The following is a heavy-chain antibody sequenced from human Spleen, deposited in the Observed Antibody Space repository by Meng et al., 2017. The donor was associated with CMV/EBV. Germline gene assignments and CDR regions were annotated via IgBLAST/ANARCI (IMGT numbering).Heavy chain of an antibody. V-gene: IGHV1-18*01. Sequence: SVKVSFKPCVYTFTSYYINWVRQAPGQGLEWMGWISNYNGNANYAQKFQGRVTMTADASTSTVYMEMRILRSDDTAVYYCARYRYSRLPGQDYFDFWGQGTLVTVSS. CDR1: VYTFTSYY. CDR3: ARYRYSRLPGQDYFDF. D-gene: IGHD6-6*01. CDR2: ISNYNGNA. J-gene: IGHJ4*02.